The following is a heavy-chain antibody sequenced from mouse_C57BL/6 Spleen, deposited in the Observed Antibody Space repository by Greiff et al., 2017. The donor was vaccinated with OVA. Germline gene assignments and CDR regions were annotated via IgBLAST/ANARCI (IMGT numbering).Heavy chain of an antibody. V-gene: IGHV1-61*01. CDR1: GYTFTSYW. CDR2: IYPSDSET. J-gene: IGHJ3*01. CDR3: ARDGYGRFAY. D-gene: IGHD2-2*01. Sequence: VQLQQPGAELVRPGSSVKLSCKASGYTFTSYWMDWVKQRPGQGLEWIGNIYPSDSETHCNQKFKDKATLTVDKSSSTAYMQLSSLTSEDSAVYYCARDGYGRFAYWGQGTLVTVSA.